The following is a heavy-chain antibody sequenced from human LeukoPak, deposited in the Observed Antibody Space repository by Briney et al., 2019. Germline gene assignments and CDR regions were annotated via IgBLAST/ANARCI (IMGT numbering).Heavy chain of an antibody. CDR3: AMTLSLSSNDAFDI. CDR2: IKQDGSEK. Sequence: GGSLRLSCAASGFTFSSYWMSWVRQAPGKGLEGVANIKQDGSEKYYVDSVKGRFTISRDNAKTSLYLQMNSLRAEDTAVYYCAMTLSLSSNDAFDIWGQGTMVTVSS. V-gene: IGHV3-7*01. J-gene: IGHJ3*02. D-gene: IGHD3-16*01. CDR1: GFTFSSYW.